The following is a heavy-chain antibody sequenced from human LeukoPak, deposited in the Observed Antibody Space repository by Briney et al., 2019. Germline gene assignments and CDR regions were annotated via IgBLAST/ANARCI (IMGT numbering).Heavy chain of an antibody. D-gene: IGHD3-3*02. CDR2: IYHSGNT. J-gene: IGHJ6*02. V-gene: IGHV4-38-2*02. CDR1: GYSISSGYN. CDR3: ARVGSGLAQKYYYYGVDV. Sequence: SETLSLTCSVSGYSISSGYNWGWIRQPPGKGLQWIGSIYHSGNTYYNPSLKSRVIISVDTSKNQFSLKLSSVTAADTAVYYCARVGSGLAQKYYYYGVDVWGQGTTVTVSS.